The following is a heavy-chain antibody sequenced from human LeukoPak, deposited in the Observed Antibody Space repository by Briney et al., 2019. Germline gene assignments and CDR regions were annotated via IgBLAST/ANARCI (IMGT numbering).Heavy chain of an antibody. V-gene: IGHV3-48*01. CDR3: ARGYSGSYHDY. J-gene: IGHJ4*02. D-gene: IGHD1-26*01. Sequence: GGSLRLSCAASGFTFSSYSTNWVRQAPGKGLEWVSYISSSSSTIYYADSVKGRFTISRDNAKNSLYLQMNSLRAEDTAVYYCARGYSGSYHDYWGQGTLVTVSS. CDR2: ISSSSSTI. CDR1: GFTFSSYS.